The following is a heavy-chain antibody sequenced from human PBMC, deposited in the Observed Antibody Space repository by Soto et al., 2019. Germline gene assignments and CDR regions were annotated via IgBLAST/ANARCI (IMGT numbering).Heavy chain of an antibody. D-gene: IGHD3-9*01. CDR1: GGTFSSYA. J-gene: IGHJ6*02. V-gene: IGHV1-69*13. CDR3: ARPDYDILTGSPTLYYYYGMDV. Sequence: SVKVSCKASGGTFSSYAISWVRQAPGQGLEWMGGIIPIFGTANYAQKFQGRVTITADESTSTAYMELSSLRSEDTAVYYCARPDYDILTGSPTLYYYYGMDVWGQGTTVTVSS. CDR2: IIPIFGTA.